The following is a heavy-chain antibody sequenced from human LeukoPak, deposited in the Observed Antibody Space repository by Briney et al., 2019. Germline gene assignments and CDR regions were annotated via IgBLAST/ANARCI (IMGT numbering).Heavy chain of an antibody. CDR1: GFTFSGSA. Sequence: GGSLRLSCAASGFTFSGSAMHWVRQASGKGLEWVGRIRSKANSYATAYAASVKGRFTISRDDSKNTAYLQMNSLKTEDTVVYYCTLGGSYYRDKMDVWGKGTTVTVSS. J-gene: IGHJ6*04. CDR2: IRSKANSYAT. CDR3: TLGGSYYRDKMDV. D-gene: IGHD3-10*01. V-gene: IGHV3-73*01.